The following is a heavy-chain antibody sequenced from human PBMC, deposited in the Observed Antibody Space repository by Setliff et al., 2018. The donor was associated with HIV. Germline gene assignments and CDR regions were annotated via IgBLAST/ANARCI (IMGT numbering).Heavy chain of an antibody. J-gene: IGHJ5*02. CDR3: AKGVKWLDP. V-gene: IGHV3-33*03. Sequence: GGSLRLSCSTSGFIFSRFGFHWVRQAPGKGLEWVAVIWYDGTNKYYAESVKGRFTISRDDSKNTVYLQMLSLRVDDTAAYYCAKGVKWLDPWGQGILVTVSS. CDR1: GFIFSRFG. CDR2: IWYDGTNK. D-gene: IGHD3-16*01.